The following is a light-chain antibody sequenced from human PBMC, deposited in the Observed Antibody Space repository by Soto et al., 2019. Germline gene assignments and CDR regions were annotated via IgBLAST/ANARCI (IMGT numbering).Light chain of an antibody. J-gene: IGLJ1*01. CDR2: EVS. Sequence: QSALTQPASVSGSPGQSITISCTGTSSDVGGYNYVSWYQQHPGKAPKLMIYEVSNRPSGVSNRFSGSKSGNTVSLTISGLQAEDEADYYCSSYTSSSTLVFGTGTNFTVL. CDR3: SSYTSSSTLV. CDR1: SSDVGGYNY. V-gene: IGLV2-14*01.